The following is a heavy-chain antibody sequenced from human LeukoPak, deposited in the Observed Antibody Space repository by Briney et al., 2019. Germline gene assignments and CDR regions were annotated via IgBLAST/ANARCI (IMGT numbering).Heavy chain of an antibody. V-gene: IGHV3-7*01. CDR1: GFTFSSSW. D-gene: IGHD2-8*02. Sequence: PGGSLRLSCAASGFTFSSSWMSWVRQAPGKGLEWVANINADGSSKQYVDSVKGRFTISRDNAENSLYLQVNSLRAEDTAVYYCVSGHYFDYWGQGLLGTVS. CDR3: VSGHYFDY. J-gene: IGHJ4*02. CDR2: INADGSSK.